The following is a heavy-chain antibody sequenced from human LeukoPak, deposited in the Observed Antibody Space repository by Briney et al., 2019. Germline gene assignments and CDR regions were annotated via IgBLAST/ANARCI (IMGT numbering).Heavy chain of an antibody. J-gene: IGHJ4*02. CDR1: GFTFSDYY. Sequence: GGSLRLSCEASGFTFSDYYLGWIRQAPGKGLEWISYISGSSSHINYADSVKGRFTTSRDNAKKSVYLQMDTLRVEDTAMYYCARGGTSAAGIDYWGQGTLVTVSS. CDR3: ARGGTSAAGIDY. D-gene: IGHD6-13*01. CDR2: ISGSSSHI. V-gene: IGHV3-11*06.